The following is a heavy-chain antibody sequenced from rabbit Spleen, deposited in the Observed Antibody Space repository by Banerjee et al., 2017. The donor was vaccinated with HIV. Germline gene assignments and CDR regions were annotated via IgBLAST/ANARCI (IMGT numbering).Heavy chain of an antibody. D-gene: IGHD1-1*01. J-gene: IGHJ4*01. CDR3: ARDLVAVIGWNFNL. CDR1: GFSLSSSYD. CDR2: INTVTGKT. V-gene: IGHV1S40*01. Sequence: QSLEESGGGLVKPGASLTLTCTASGFSLSSSYDICWVRQAPGKGLEWIACINTVTGKTVYASWAKGRFIMSRTSSTTVTLQMTSLTAADTATYFCARDLVAVIGWNFNLWGPGTLVTVS.